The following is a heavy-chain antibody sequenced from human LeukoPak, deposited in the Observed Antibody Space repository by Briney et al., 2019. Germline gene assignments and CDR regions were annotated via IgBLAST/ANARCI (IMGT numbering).Heavy chain of an antibody. J-gene: IGHJ4*02. CDR3: ARLNARKWFGELPFDY. Sequence: SETLSLTCTVSGGSISSGGHYWSWLRQHPGKGLEWIGYIYYSGSTYYNPSLKSRVTISVDTSKNQFSLKLNSVTAADTAVYYCARLNARKWFGELPFDYWGQGTLVTVSS. V-gene: IGHV4-31*03. CDR1: GGSISSGGHY. CDR2: IYYSGST. D-gene: IGHD3-10*01.